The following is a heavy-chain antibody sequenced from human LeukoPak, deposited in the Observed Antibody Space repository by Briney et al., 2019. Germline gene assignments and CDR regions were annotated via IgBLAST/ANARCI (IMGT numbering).Heavy chain of an antibody. J-gene: IGHJ5*02. V-gene: IGHV1-46*01. Sequence: GASVKVSCKASGYTFTSCYIHWVRQAPGQGLEWMGIINPSGGSTTYAQKFQGRVTMTRDTSTSTVYMELSSLRSEDTAVYYCARDSSSGYYVWFDPWGQGTLVTVSS. CDR3: ARDSSSGYYVWFDP. D-gene: IGHD3-22*01. CDR1: GYTFTSCY. CDR2: INPSGGST.